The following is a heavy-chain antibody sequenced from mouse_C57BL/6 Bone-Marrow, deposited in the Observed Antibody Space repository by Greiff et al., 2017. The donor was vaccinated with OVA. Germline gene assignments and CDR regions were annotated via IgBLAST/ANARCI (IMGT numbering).Heavy chain of an antibody. V-gene: IGHV5-6*01. Sequence: EVQLVESGGDLVKPGGSLKLSCAASGFTFSSYGMSWVRQTPDKRLEWVATISSGGSYTYYPDSVKGRFTISRDNAKNTLYLQMSSLKSEDTAMYYCARDDGYYHYAMDYWGQGTSVTVSS. D-gene: IGHD2-3*01. CDR1: GFTFSSYG. CDR2: ISSGGSYT. J-gene: IGHJ4*01. CDR3: ARDDGYYHYAMDY.